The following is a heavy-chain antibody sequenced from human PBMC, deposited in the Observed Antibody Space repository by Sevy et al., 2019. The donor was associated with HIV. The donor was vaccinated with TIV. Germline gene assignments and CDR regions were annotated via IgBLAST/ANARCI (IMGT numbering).Heavy chain of an antibody. Sequence: GGSLRLSCAASGFTFSPYWMTWVRQAPGKGREWVANIRPDGSDKYYVDSVKGRFTISRDNAKNSLYLQMNSLRADDTVMYYCARGVGLDCWGQGALVTVSS. J-gene: IGHJ4*02. V-gene: IGHV3-7*01. CDR2: IRPDGSDK. CDR3: ARGVGLDC. D-gene: IGHD1-26*01. CDR1: GFTFSPYW.